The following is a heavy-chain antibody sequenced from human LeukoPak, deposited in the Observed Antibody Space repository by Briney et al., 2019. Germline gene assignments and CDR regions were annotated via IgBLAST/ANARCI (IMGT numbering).Heavy chain of an antibody. CDR3: ARGAYYYDSSGYFTFHI. V-gene: IGHV4-4*07. CDR1: GGSIISYY. CDR2: IYTSGST. Sequence: PSETLSLTCTVSGGSIISYYWSWIRQPAGKVLEWIGRIYTSGSTNYNPSLKSRITMSVDTSKNQFSLKLSSVTAADTAVYYCARGAYYYDSSGYFTFHIWGQGTMVTVSS. D-gene: IGHD3-22*01. J-gene: IGHJ3*02.